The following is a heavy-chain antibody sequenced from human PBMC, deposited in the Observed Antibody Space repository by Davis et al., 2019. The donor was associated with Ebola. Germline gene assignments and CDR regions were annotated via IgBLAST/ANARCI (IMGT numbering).Heavy chain of an antibody. J-gene: IGHJ4*02. V-gene: IGHV3-48*02. CDR1: GFTFSSYS. D-gene: IGHD1-7*01. CDR3: TRELGGKADY. Sequence: GESLKISCAASGFTFSSYSMNWVRQAPGKGLEWVSYISSSSSTIYYADSVKGRFTISRDNAKNSLYLQMNSLRDEDTAVYYCTRELGGKADYWDQGSLVTVSS. CDR2: ISSSSSTI.